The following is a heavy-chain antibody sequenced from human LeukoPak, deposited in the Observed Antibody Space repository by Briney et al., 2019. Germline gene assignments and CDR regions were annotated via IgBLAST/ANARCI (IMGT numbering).Heavy chain of an antibody. D-gene: IGHD5-12*01. J-gene: IGHJ4*02. V-gene: IGHV3-23*01. CDR1: GFTFNNYD. CDR2: ISGSGDDT. Sequence: GGSLRLSCAASGFTFNNYDMSWVRQAPGKGLGWVSGISGSGDDTYLADSVKGRFTISRDNSKDTLYLQMNRLRAEDTAVYYCAKLKRYSGYGENYFDYWGQGTLVTVSS. CDR3: AKLKRYSGYGENYFDY.